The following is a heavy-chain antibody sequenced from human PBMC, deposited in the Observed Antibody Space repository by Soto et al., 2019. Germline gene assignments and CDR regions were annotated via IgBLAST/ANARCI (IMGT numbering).Heavy chain of an antibody. CDR2: INPSGGST. J-gene: IGHJ5*02. CDR1: GYTFNSYY. V-gene: IGHV1-46*02. Sequence: ASVKISCRASGYTFNSYYMHWVRQAPGQGLEWMGIINPSGGSTSYAQKFQGRVTMTRDTSTSTVYMELSSLRSEDTAVYYCPRDRLIVVANWFDPWGQGTLITVSS. CDR3: PRDRLIVVANWFDP. D-gene: IGHD3-22*01.